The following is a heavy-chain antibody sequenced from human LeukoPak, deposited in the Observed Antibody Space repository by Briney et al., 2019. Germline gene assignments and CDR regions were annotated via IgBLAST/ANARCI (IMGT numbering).Heavy chain of an antibody. CDR3: AKARDSAAAGTDY. V-gene: IGHV3-23*01. CDR2: TSGVTT. D-gene: IGHD6-13*01. Sequence: GGSLRLSRAASGFTFSNYAMSWVRQAPGKGLEWVSTTSGVTTYYAYSVKGRFTISRDNSMNTLYLQMDSLRAEDTAVYYCAKARDSAAAGTDYWGQGTLVTVSS. CDR1: GFTFSNYA. J-gene: IGHJ4*02.